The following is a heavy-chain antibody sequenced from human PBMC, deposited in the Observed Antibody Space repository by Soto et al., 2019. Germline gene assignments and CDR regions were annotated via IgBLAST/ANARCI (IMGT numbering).Heavy chain of an antibody. J-gene: IGHJ6*02. Sequence: SETLSLTCTVSGGSISSYYWSWIRQPPGKGLEWIGYIYYSGSTNYNPSLKSRVTISVDTSKNQFSLKLSSVTAADTAVYYCARGFDYYDSSGYYYYYGMDVWGQGTTVTVSS. V-gene: IGHV4-59*01. D-gene: IGHD3-22*01. CDR1: GGSISSYY. CDR2: IYYSGST. CDR3: ARGFDYYDSSGYYYYYGMDV.